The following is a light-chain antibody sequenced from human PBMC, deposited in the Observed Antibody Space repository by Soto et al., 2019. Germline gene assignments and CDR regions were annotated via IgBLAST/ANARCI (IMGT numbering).Light chain of an antibody. Sequence: QSALTQPASVSGSPGQSITISCTGTGSDLGTYNYVSWYQQYPGKAPKLMIYEVSNRPSGVSNRFSGSKSGNTASLTISGLQAEDEADYYCSSYTTNSTPYVFGTGTQLTVL. CDR3: SSYTTNSTPYV. V-gene: IGLV2-14*01. J-gene: IGLJ1*01. CDR1: GSDLGTYNY. CDR2: EVS.